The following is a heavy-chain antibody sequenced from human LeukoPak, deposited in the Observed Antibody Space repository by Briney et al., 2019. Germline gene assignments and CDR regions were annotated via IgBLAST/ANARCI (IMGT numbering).Heavy chain of an antibody. CDR2: IYYSGST. Sequence: SQTLSLTCTVSGGSISSGGYYWSWIRQHPGKGLEWIGYIYYSGSTYYNPSLKSRVTISVDTSKNQFSLKLSSVTAADTAVYYCARTGYSSSWAIDYWAREPWSPSPQ. J-gene: IGHJ4*02. CDR1: GGSISSGGYY. CDR3: ARTGYSSSWAIDY. V-gene: IGHV4-31*03. D-gene: IGHD6-13*01.